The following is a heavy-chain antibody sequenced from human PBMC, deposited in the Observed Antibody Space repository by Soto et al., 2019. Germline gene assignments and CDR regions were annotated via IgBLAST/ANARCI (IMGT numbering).Heavy chain of an antibody. J-gene: IGHJ4*02. V-gene: IGHV1-46*01. CDR2: INPNGGIT. D-gene: IGHD5-18*01. CDR3: ATSVNSAMAFDY. Sequence: SVEVSLRASGYTFTHYYIHWVRQAPGQGLEWMGIINPNGGITTYAQKFRAGFTMTRDTSTSTVYLELSSLRSEDSAIYYCATSVNSAMAFDYWGQGTLVTVSS. CDR1: GYTFTHYY.